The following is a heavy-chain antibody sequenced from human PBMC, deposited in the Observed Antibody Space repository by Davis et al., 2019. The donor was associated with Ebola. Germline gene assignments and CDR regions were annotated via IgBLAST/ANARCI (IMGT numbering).Heavy chain of an antibody. CDR2: INAGNGNT. CDR3: ARDLQYYDILTGPVDY. D-gene: IGHD3-9*01. V-gene: IGHV1-3*01. J-gene: IGHJ4*02. Sequence: AASVKVSCKASGYTFTSYAMHWVRQAPGQRLEWMGWINAGNGNTKYSQKFQGRVTITRDTSASTAYMELSSLRSEDTAVYYCARDLQYYDILTGPVDYWGQGTLVTVSS. CDR1: GYTFTSYA.